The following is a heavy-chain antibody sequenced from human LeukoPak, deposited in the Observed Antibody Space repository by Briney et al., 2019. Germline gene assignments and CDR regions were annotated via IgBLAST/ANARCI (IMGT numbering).Heavy chain of an antibody. CDR2: IYTSGST. V-gene: IGHV4-4*07. Sequence: SETLSLTCTVSGGSISSYYWSWIRQPAGKGLEWIGRIYTSGSTNYNPSLRSRVTMSIDTSKNQFSLRLSSVTAADTAVYYCASSLGVVIVMGYWAQGTLVTVSS. D-gene: IGHD2-21*01. CDR3: ASSLGVVIVMGY. J-gene: IGHJ4*02. CDR1: GGSISSYY.